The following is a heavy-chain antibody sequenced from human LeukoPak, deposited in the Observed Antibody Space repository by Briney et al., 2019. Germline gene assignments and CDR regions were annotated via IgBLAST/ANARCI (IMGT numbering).Heavy chain of an antibody. D-gene: IGHD7-27*01. CDR2: IYPRGST. V-gene: IGHV4-30-2*01. J-gene: IGHJ4*02. CDR1: GGSISSGSYS. CDR3: ARFSPRAMGNYLDF. Sequence: PSETLSLTCAVSGGSISSGSYSWGWIRQPPGRGLEWLGYIYPRGSTYYNPSLKSRVILSLDKSANEFSLNLSSVTAADTAVYYCARFSPRAMGNYLDFWGQGTLVTVS.